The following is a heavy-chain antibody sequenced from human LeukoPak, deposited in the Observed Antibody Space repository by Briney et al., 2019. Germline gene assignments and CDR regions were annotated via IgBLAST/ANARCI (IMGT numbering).Heavy chain of an antibody. V-gene: IGHV3-23*01. D-gene: IGHD2-15*01. CDR2: ISGSGGST. J-gene: IGHJ6*03. Sequence: GGSLRLSCAASGFTFSSYAMSWVRQAPGKGLEWVSAISGSGGSTYYADSVKGRFTISRDNSKNTLYLQMNSLRAEDTAVYYCAKDTSAWWYHRAYMNVWGTGTTVTVSS. CDR3: AKDTSAWWYHRAYMNV. CDR1: GFTFSSYA.